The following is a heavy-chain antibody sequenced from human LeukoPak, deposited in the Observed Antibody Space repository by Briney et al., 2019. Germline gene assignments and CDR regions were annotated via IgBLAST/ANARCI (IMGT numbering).Heavy chain of an antibody. D-gene: IGHD5-12*01. V-gene: IGHV3-7*01. CDR3: ARMGNDHYFDY. CDR2: IKQDGSEK. J-gene: IGHJ4*02. Sequence: PGGSLRLSCAASGFTVSSNYMSWVRQAPGKGLEWVANIKQDGSEKYYVDSVKGRFTISRDNAKNSLYLQMNSLRAEDTAVYYCARMGNDHYFDYWGQGTLVTVSS. CDR1: GFTVSSNY.